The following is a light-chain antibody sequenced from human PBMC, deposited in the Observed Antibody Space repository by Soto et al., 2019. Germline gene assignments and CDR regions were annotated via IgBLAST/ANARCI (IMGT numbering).Light chain of an antibody. CDR1: QSISSW. CDR3: QQCNSYPYT. CDR2: DAS. Sequence: DTQMTQSPSTLSASVGDRVTITCRASQSISSWLAWFQLKPGKAPKLLIYDASSLESGVPSRFSGSGSGTEFTLTISSLQPDDFATYYCQQCNSYPYTFGQGTKVDIK. V-gene: IGKV1-5*01. J-gene: IGKJ2*01.